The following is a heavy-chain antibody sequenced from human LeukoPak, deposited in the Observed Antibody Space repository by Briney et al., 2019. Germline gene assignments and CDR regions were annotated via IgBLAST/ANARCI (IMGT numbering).Heavy chain of an antibody. Sequence: GASVKVSCKASGYTFTSYGISWVRQAPGQGLEWMGWISAYSGNTNYAQKLQGRVTMTTDTSTSTAYMELRSLRSDDTAVYYCARDLSRGASSGYYYWGQGTLVTVSS. D-gene: IGHD3-22*01. V-gene: IGHV1-18*01. J-gene: IGHJ4*02. CDR2: ISAYSGNT. CDR3: ARDLSRGASSGYYY. CDR1: GYTFTSYG.